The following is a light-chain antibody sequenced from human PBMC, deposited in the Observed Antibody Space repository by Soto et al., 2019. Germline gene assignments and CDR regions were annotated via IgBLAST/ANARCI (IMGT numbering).Light chain of an antibody. CDR2: GNS. CDR1: SSNIGAGYG. CDR3: QSYDSSLSGGV. Sequence: QSVLTQPPSVSGAPGQRVTISCTGSSSNIGAGYGVHWYQQLPGTAPKLLIYGNSNRPSAVPDRFSGSKSGTSASLAITGLQAEDEADYYCQSYDSSLSGGVFGGGTKLTVL. V-gene: IGLV1-40*01. J-gene: IGLJ3*02.